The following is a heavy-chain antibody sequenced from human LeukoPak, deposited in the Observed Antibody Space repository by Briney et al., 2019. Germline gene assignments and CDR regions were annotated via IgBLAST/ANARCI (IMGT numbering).Heavy chain of an antibody. CDR2: TSYDGGSNK. V-gene: IGHV3-33*05. Sequence: GGSLRLSCAASGFTFSSYGMHWVRQAPGKGLEWVAVTSYDGGSNKYYADSVKGRFTISRDNSMNTLYLQMNSLRAEDTAVYYCARADPNYDILTGYYDYWGQGTLVTVSS. CDR1: GFTFSSYG. D-gene: IGHD3-9*01. J-gene: IGHJ4*02. CDR3: ARADPNYDILTGYYDY.